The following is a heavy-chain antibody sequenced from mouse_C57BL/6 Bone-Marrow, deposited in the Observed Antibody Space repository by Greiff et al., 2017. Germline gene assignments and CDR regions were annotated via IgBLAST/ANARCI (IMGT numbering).Heavy chain of an antibody. CDR1: GYTFTTYP. D-gene: IGHD5-1*01. V-gene: IGHV1-47*01. CDR2: FHPYNDDT. Sequence: QVQLKQSGAELVKPGASVKMSCKASGYTFTTYPIEWMKQNHGKSLEWIGNFHPYNDDTKYNEKFKGKATLTVEKSSNTVYLELSRLTSVDSAVXYCARSSTFFYYFDYWGQGTTLTVSS. J-gene: IGHJ2*01. CDR3: ARSSTFFYYFDY.